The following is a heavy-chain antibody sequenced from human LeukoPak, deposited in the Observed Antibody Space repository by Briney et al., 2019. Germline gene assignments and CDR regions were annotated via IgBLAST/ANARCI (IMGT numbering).Heavy chain of an antibody. Sequence: TGGSLRLSCAASGFTFSSYAMSWVRQAPGKGLEWVSAISGSGGSTDYADSVKGRFTISRDNSKNTLYLQMNSLRAEDTAVYYCRGYRTDYYYMDVWGKGTTVTVSS. J-gene: IGHJ6*03. D-gene: IGHD1-1*01. CDR2: ISGSGGST. V-gene: IGHV3-23*01. CDR1: GFTFSSYA. CDR3: RGYRTDYYYMDV.